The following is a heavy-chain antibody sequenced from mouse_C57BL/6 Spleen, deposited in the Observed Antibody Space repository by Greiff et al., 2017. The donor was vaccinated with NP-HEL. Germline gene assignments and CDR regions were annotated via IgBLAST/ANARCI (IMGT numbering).Heavy chain of an antibody. J-gene: IGHJ2*01. CDR3: ARSYYYGSSYGGWLDY. V-gene: IGHV1-50*01. CDR1: GYTFTSYW. CDR2: IDPSDSYT. D-gene: IGHD1-1*01. Sequence: VQLQQPGAELVKPGASVKLSCKASGYTFTSYWMQWVKQRPGQGLEWIGEIDPSDSYTNYNQKFKGKATLTVDTSSSTAYMQLSSLTSEDSAVYYCARSYYYGSSYGGWLDYWGQGTTLT.